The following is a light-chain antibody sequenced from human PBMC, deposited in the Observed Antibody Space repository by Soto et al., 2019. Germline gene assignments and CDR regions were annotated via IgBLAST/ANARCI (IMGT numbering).Light chain of an antibody. Sequence: AIQMTQFPSSLSASVGDRVTITCRASQDIRSDLGWYQQRPGKAPQLLIYATSSLHSGVPSRFSGSGSGTDFTLTITSLQPEDFATYHYLQDNKYPLTFGGGTKLDIK. J-gene: IGKJ4*01. CDR1: QDIRSD. CDR3: LQDNKYPLT. CDR2: ATS. V-gene: IGKV1-6*01.